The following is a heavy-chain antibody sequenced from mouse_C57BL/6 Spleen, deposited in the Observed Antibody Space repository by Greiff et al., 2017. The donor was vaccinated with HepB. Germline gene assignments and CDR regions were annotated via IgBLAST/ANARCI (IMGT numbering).Heavy chain of an antibody. CDR1: GYTFTDYE. D-gene: IGHD3-2*02. Sequence: QVQLQQSGAELVRPGASVTLSCKASGYTFTDYEMHWVKQTPVHGLEWIGAIDPETGGTAYNQKFKGKAILTADKSSSTAYMELRSLTSEDSAVYYCTGRQLRLRLDYWGQGTTLTVSS. J-gene: IGHJ2*01. V-gene: IGHV1-15*01. CDR2: IDPETGGT. CDR3: TGRQLRLRLDY.